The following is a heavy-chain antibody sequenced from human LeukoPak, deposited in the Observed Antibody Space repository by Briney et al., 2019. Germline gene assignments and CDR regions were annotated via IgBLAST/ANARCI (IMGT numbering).Heavy chain of an antibody. D-gene: IGHD6-13*01. CDR2: IYFSGST. V-gene: IGHV4-59*01. Sequence: PSETLSLTCTVSGGSISSYYWSWIRQPPGKGLEWIGYIYFSGSTNYNPSLKSRVTISVDTSKNQFSLKLSSVTAADTAVYYCARDFSRSWYGGMDVWGQGTTVTVSS. J-gene: IGHJ6*02. CDR3: ARDFSRSWYGGMDV. CDR1: GGSISSYY.